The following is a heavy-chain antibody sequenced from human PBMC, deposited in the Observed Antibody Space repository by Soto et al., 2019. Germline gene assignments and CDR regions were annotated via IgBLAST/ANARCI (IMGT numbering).Heavy chain of an antibody. J-gene: IGHJ5*02. CDR2: VTGSGDST. Sequence: EVQLLESGGDLVQPGGSLRLSCAASGVTFSSYALSWVRQAPGKGLEWVSTVTGSGDSTYYADSVKGRFSISRDNPKNPLYLQMSSLRDEDTAVYYCAKAGRSRSWYWFDPWGQGTLVTVSS. D-gene: IGHD6-13*01. V-gene: IGHV3-23*01. CDR3: AKAGRSRSWYWFDP. CDR1: GVTFSSYA.